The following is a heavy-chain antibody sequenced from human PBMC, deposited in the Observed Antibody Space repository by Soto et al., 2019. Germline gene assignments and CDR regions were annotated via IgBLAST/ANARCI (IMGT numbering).Heavy chain of an antibody. CDR1: GYTFTMYG. D-gene: IGHD6-13*01. V-gene: IGHV1-18*01. J-gene: IGHJ4*02. Sequence: ASVKVSCKTSGYTFTMYGTSWVRQAPEQGLEWMGWISTYNGNTNSAQKFQGRVTMTTDTSTSTAYMELRSLRSDDTAVYYCARSPYTNSWYYFDYWGQGTLVTVSS. CDR3: ARSPYTNSWYYFDY. CDR2: ISTYNGNT.